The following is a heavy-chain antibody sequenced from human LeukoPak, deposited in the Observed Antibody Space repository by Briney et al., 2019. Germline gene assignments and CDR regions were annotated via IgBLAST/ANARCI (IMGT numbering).Heavy chain of an antibody. V-gene: IGHV3-9*03. CDR2: ISWNSGSI. CDR1: GFTFDDYA. CDR3: AKDKVGYSSSRFDY. D-gene: IGHD6-13*01. Sequence: GGSLRLSCAASGFTFDDYAMHWVRQAPGKGLEWVSGISWNSGSIGYADSVKGRFTISRDNAKNSLYLQMNSLRAEDMALYYCAKDKVGYSSSRFDYWGQGTLVTVSS. J-gene: IGHJ4*02.